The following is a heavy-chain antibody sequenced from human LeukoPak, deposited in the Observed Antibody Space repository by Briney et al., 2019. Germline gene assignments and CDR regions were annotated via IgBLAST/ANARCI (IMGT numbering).Heavy chain of an antibody. CDR2: VYTTRTT. CDR3: ATASGAGGFLHR. D-gene: IGHD1-26*01. V-gene: IGHV4-4*07. Sequence: SETLSLTCAVSGDFISGSYWAWVRQPAGKGLEWIGRVYTTRTTNLNPSLKSRLSMSVDASKKQLYMTLNYVTAADTAVYFCATASGAGGFLHRWGQGILVTVSS. CDR1: GDFISGSY. J-gene: IGHJ4*02.